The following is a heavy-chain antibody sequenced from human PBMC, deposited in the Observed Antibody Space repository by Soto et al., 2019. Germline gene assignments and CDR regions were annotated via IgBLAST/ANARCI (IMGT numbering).Heavy chain of an antibody. CDR3: ARGAQTSPIDY. V-gene: IGHV3-23*01. CDR2: ISNHGYTT. Sequence: GGSLRLSCAASGLSFSSSGMSWVRQPPGKGLEWVSSISNHGYTTYYADSVKGRFSTSRDNSRDTLYLQMNSLRAEDTAVYYCARGAQTSPIDYWGQGTLVTVSS. D-gene: IGHD2-2*01. J-gene: IGHJ4*02. CDR1: GLSFSSSG.